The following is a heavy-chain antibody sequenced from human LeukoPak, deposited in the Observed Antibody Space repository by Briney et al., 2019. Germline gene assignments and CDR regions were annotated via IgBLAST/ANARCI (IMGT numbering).Heavy chain of an antibody. Sequence: GAPVKVSCKASGGTFSSYAISWVRQAPGQGLEWMGRIIPILGIANYAQKFQGRVTITADKSTSTAYMELSSLRSEDTAVYYCASATRSYYDSSGYLDYWGQGTLVTVSS. CDR2: IIPILGIA. CDR1: GGTFSSYA. J-gene: IGHJ4*02. V-gene: IGHV1-69*04. D-gene: IGHD3-22*01. CDR3: ASATRSYYDSSGYLDY.